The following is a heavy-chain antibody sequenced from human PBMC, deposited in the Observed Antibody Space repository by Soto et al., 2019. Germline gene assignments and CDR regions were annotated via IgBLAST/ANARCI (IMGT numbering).Heavy chain of an antibody. CDR1: GFTVSSNY. CDR3: AREVAPDSSASDGPFDY. V-gene: IGHV3-66*01. Sequence: EVQLVESGGGLVQPGGSLRLSCAASGFTVSSNYMSWVRQAPGKGLEWVSIIYRGGSTSYAASVKGRCTISRDNSNNPLYLQMNSLRPEDKGVYYCAREVAPDSSASDGPFDYWGQGTLITVSS. CDR2: IYRGGST. J-gene: IGHJ4*02. D-gene: IGHD6-6*01.